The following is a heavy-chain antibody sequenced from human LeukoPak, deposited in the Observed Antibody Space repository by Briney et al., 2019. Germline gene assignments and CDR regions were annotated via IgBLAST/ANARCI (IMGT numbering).Heavy chain of an antibody. CDR3: ARERWGDAFDF. CDR1: GFTFSSYS. J-gene: IGHJ3*01. V-gene: IGHV3-30*03. D-gene: IGHD3-16*01. Sequence: GGSLRLSCAASGFTFSSYSMLWVRQAPGKVLEWVAVILYDGSNKYYADSVKGRFTISRDNSKNTMYLEMNSLRVEDTAVYYCARERWGDAFDFWGQGTMVTVSS. CDR2: ILYDGSNK.